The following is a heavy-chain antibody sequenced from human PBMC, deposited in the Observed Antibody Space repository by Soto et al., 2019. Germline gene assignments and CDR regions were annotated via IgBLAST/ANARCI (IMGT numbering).Heavy chain of an antibody. CDR2: ISGSGDST. J-gene: IGHJ4*02. Sequence: GGSLRLSCAASGFTFTNHAMSWVRQAPGKGLEWVSGISGSGDSTYYAGPVKGRFTISRDNSKNTLYLQMNSLRAEDTAVYYCAKDFLYSIIAAAGPFDYWGQGSLVTVSS. D-gene: IGHD6-13*01. CDR3: AKDFLYSIIAAAGPFDY. V-gene: IGHV3-23*01. CDR1: GFTFTNHA.